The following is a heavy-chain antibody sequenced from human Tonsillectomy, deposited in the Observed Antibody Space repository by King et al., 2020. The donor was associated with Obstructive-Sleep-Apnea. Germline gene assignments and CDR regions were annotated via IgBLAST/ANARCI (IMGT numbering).Heavy chain of an antibody. CDR3: ARDLPIVGARRFDY. CDR1: GYTFTSYY. D-gene: IGHD1-26*01. J-gene: IGHJ4*02. Sequence: VQLVESGAEVKKPGGSVKVSCKASGYTFTSYYMHCVRQAPGQGLEWMGIINPSGVSTSYAQKFQGRVTMTRDTSTSTVYMELSSLRSEDTAVYYCARDLPIVGARRFDYWGQGTLVTVSS. CDR2: INPSGVST. V-gene: IGHV1-46*01.